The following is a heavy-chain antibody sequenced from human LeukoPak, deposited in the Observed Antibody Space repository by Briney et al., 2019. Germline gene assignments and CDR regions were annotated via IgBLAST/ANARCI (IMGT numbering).Heavy chain of an antibody. Sequence: PGGSLRLSCAASGFTFSSYAMHWVRQAPGKGLEWVAVISYDGSNKYYADSVKGRFTISRDNSKNTLYLQMNSLRAEDTAVYYCARAPTVVMKPYDYWGQGTLVTVSS. CDR2: ISYDGSNK. D-gene: IGHD4-23*01. V-gene: IGHV3-30-3*01. CDR1: GFTFSSYA. CDR3: ARAPTVVMKPYDY. J-gene: IGHJ4*02.